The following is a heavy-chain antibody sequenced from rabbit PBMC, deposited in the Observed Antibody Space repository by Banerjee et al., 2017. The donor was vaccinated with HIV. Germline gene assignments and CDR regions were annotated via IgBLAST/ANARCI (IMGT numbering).Heavy chain of an antibody. CDR1: GFSFSYKYV. Sequence: QEQLEESGGDLVKPEGSLTLTCTASGFSFSYKYVMCWVRQAPGKGLEWIGCIDAGSGTTYYANWAKGRFTISKASWTTVTLQMTSLTAADTATYFCARDDAGVVGYDWDLWGQGTLVTVS. D-gene: IGHD4-2*01. J-gene: IGHJ3*01. V-gene: IGHV1S45*01. CDR3: ARDDAGVVGYDWDL. CDR2: IDAGSGTT.